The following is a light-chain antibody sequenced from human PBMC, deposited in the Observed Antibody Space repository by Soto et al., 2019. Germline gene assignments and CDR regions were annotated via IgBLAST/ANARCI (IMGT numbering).Light chain of an antibody. CDR3: HQYNSYS. CDR2: GIS. J-gene: IGKJ1*01. Sequence: EIVLTQSPGTLSLSPGERATLYCRASQSVSNNYLAWYQQKPGQAPRLLIYGISIRATGIPDRFSGSGSGTDFTLTISRLEPEDFAVYYCHQYNSYSFGQGTKVDIK. CDR1: QSVSNNY. V-gene: IGKV3-20*01.